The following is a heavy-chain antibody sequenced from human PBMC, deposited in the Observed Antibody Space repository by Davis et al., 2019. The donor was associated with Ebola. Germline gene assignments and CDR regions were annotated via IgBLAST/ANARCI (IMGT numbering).Heavy chain of an antibody. CDR1: GFTFSSYG. D-gene: IGHD3-16*01. V-gene: IGHV3-33*01. CDR3: ARDYDRSVFDI. Sequence: PGGSLRLSCAASGFTFSSYGMHWVRQAPGKGLEWVAVIWYDGSNKYYADSVKGRFTISRDNSKNTLYLQMNSLRAEDTAVYYCARDYDRSVFDIWGQGTMVTVSS. CDR2: IWYDGSNK. J-gene: IGHJ3*02.